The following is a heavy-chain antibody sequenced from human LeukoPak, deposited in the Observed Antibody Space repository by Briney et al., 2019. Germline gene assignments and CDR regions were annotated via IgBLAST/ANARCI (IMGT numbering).Heavy chain of an antibody. D-gene: IGHD6-13*01. Sequence: GGSLRLSCAASGFTFSRYYMHWVRQAPGKGLVWVSRINSDGRSTTYADSVRGRFAVSRDNAKNTLYLQMNSLKVEDTAMYYCTRVFVGDEYSSSGYWGQGTLVTVSS. J-gene: IGHJ4*02. CDR2: INSDGRST. CDR1: GFTFSRYY. CDR3: TRVFVGDEYSSSGY. V-gene: IGHV3-74*01.